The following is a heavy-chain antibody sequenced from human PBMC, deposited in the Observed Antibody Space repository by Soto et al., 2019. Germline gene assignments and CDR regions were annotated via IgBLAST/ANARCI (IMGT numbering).Heavy chain of an antibody. Sequence: SETLSLTCTVSGGSISSGGYYWSWIRHHPGKGLEWIGYIYYSGSTYYNPSLKSRVTISVDTSKNQFSLKLSSVTAADTAVYYCATYDSSDYYSGSPTGWFDPWGQGTLVTVSS. CDR3: ATYDSSDYYSGSPTGWFDP. CDR1: GGSISSGGYY. J-gene: IGHJ5*02. D-gene: IGHD3-22*01. CDR2: IYYSGST. V-gene: IGHV4-31*03.